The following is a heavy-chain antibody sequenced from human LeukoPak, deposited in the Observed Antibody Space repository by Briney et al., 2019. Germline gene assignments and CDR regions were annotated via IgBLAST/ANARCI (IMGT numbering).Heavy chain of an antibody. CDR2: ISGSGGST. J-gene: IGHJ4*02. Sequence: GGSLRLSCVASGFTFSNAWMSWVRQAPGKGLEWVSSISGSGGSTFYADSVKGRFTISRDNSENTLYLQMNSLRAEDTAVYYCAKTKTGSSGWYFPFDHWGQGTPVTVSS. V-gene: IGHV3-23*01. CDR1: GFTFSNAW. CDR3: AKTKTGSSGWYFPFDH. D-gene: IGHD6-19*01.